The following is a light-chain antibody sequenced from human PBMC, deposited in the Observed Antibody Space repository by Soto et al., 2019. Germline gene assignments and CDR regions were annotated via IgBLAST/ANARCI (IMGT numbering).Light chain of an antibody. CDR2: DVS. J-gene: IGLJ3*02. V-gene: IGLV2-14*01. CDR1: SSDVGGYNY. Sequence: QSALTQPASVSGSPGQSITISCTGTSSDVGGYNYVSWYQQHPGKAPKLMIYDVSNRPSGVSNRFSGSKSGNTASLTISGLQAEDEADYYCSSYTSSSTLWVFGGGTKVPS. CDR3: SSYTSSSTLWV.